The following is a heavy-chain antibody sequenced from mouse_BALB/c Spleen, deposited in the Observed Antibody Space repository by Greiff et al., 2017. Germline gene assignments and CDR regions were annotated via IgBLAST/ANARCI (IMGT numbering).Heavy chain of an antibody. V-gene: IGHV1S135*01. CDR3: ARASITTASFAY. J-gene: IGHJ3*01. D-gene: IGHD1-2*01. CDR1: GYAFTSYN. CDR2: IDPYNGGT. Sequence: EVQGVESGPELVKPGASVKVSCKASGYAFTSYNMYWVKQSHGKSLEWIGYIDPYNGGTSYNQKFKGKATLTVDKSSSTAYMHLNSLTSEDSAVYYCARASITTASFAYWGQGTLVTVSA.